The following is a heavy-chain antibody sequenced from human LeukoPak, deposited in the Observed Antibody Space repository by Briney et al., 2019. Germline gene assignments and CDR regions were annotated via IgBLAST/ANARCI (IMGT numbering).Heavy chain of an antibody. V-gene: IGHV3-66*01. Sequence: GGSLRLSCAASGFAVSRNYMSWVRQAPGKGLEWVSDIYRGSNTYYSDSVEGRFTISRDNFKNKLYLQMKSLRDGDTAVYYCAREEWGSSGWGGAFDIWGQGTMVTVSS. J-gene: IGHJ3*02. D-gene: IGHD6-19*01. CDR1: GFAVSRNY. CDR2: IYRGSNT. CDR3: AREEWGSSGWGGAFDI.